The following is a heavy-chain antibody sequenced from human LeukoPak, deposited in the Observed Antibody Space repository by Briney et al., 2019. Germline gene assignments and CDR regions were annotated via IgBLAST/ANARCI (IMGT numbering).Heavy chain of an antibody. J-gene: IGHJ4*02. CDR1: GVSISSYY. CDR3: ARRYYDSSGYFLDY. CDR2: IYYSGST. D-gene: IGHD3-22*01. V-gene: IGHV4-59*01. Sequence: SETLSLTCTVSGVSISSYYWSWIRQPPGKGLEWIAYIYYSGSTNYNPSLKSRVTISVDTSKNQFSLKLSSVTAADTAAYYCARRYYDSSGYFLDYWGQGTLVTVSS.